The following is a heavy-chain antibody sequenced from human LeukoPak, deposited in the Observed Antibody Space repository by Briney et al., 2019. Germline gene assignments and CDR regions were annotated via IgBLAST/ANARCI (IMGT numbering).Heavy chain of an antibody. CDR2: TYYRSKWYN. CDR1: GDSVSSNSAA. D-gene: IGHD4-23*01. Sequence: SQTLSLTCAISGDSVSSNSAAWNWIRQSPSRGLEWLGRTYYRSKWYNDYAVSVKSRITINPDTSKNQFSLQLNSVTPEDTAVYYCARGGAYGGAYYYYYGMDVWGQGTTVTVSS. J-gene: IGHJ6*02. V-gene: IGHV6-1*01. CDR3: ARGGAYGGAYYYYYGMDV.